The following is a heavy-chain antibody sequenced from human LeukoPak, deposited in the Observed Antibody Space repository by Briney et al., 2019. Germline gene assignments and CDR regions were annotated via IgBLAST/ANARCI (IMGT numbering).Heavy chain of an antibody. CDR1: GFSFGDYD. V-gene: IGHV3-7*01. CDR2: IKQDGSEK. D-gene: IGHD3-3*01. J-gene: IGHJ4*02. CDR3: ASLNYDFWSGYFDY. Sequence: PGRSLRLSCTASGFSFGDYDVSWVRQAPGKGLEWVANIKQDGSEKYYVDSVKGRFTISRDNAKNSLYLQMNSLRAEDTAVYYCASLNYDFWSGYFDYWGQGTLVTVSS.